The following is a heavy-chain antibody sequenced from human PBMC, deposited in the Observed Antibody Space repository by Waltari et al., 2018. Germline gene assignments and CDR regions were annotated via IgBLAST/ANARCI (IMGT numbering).Heavy chain of an antibody. Sequence: QLQLQESGPGLVKPSETLSLTYTVSGGSISSSSYYWGWIRPPPGKGLEWIGSIYYSGSTYYNPSLKSRVTISVDTSKNQFSLKLSSVTAADTAVYYCARTRCSGGSCYYDAFDIWGQGTMVTVSS. D-gene: IGHD2-15*01. V-gene: IGHV4-39*01. CDR2: IYYSGST. CDR1: GGSISSSSYY. J-gene: IGHJ3*02. CDR3: ARTRCSGGSCYYDAFDI.